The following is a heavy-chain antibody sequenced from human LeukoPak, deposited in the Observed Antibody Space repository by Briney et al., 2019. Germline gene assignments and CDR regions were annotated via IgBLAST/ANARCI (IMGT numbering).Heavy chain of an antibody. CDR2: IWYDGSNK. Sequence: PGGSLRLSCAASGFTFSSYGMHWVRQAPGKGLEWVAVIWYDGSNKYYADSVKGRFTISRDNSKNTLYLRMNSLRAEDTAVYYCAKDLLVYSSSLYLQHWGQGTLVTVSS. D-gene: IGHD6-6*01. CDR1: GFTFSSYG. CDR3: AKDLLVYSSSLYLQH. V-gene: IGHV3-33*06. J-gene: IGHJ1*01.